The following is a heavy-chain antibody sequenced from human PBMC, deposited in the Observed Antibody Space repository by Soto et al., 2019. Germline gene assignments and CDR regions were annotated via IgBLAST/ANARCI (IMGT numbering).Heavy chain of an antibody. J-gene: IGHJ1*01. CDR1: GGSISSYY. CDR3: ATGYCSGGSCYWVRH. CDR2: IYYSGST. V-gene: IGHV4-59*01. Sequence: SETLSLTCTVSGGSISSYYWSWIRQPPGKGLEWIGYIYYSGSTNYNPSLKSRVTISVDTSKNQFSLKLSSVTAADTAVYYCATGYCSGGSCYWVRHWGQGTLVTVSS. D-gene: IGHD2-15*01.